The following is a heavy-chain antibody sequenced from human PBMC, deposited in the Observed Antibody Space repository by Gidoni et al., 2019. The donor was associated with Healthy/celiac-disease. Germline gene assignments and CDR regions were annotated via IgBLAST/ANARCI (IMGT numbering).Heavy chain of an antibody. Sequence: QVQLVQSGAEVKKPGSSVTVSCKASEGTFSSYAISWVRQAPGQGLEWMGRIIPILGIANYAQKFQGRVTITADKSTSTAYMELSSLRSEDTAVYYCARDLRDPTGTTFGWFDPWGQGTLVTVSS. CDR1: EGTFSSYA. J-gene: IGHJ5*02. CDR2: IIPILGIA. D-gene: IGHD1-1*01. CDR3: ARDLRDPTGTTFGWFDP. V-gene: IGHV1-69*04.